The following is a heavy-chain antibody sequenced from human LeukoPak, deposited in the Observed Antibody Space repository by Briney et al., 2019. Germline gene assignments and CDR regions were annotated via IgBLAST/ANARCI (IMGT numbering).Heavy chain of an antibody. Sequence: SETLSLTCTVSGGSISGYYWSWIRQPPGKGLEWIGYIYYCGSTNYNPSLKSRVTISVDTSKNQFSLKLSSVTAADTAVYYCARANHYDILTGYHPPSFDYWGQGTLVTVSS. CDR3: ARANHYDILTGYHPPSFDY. D-gene: IGHD3-9*01. CDR1: GGSISGYY. V-gene: IGHV4-59*01. CDR2: IYYCGST. J-gene: IGHJ4*02.